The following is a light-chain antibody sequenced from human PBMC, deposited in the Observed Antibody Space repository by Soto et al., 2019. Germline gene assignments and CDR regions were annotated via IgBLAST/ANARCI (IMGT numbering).Light chain of an antibody. V-gene: IGKV3-15*01. J-gene: IGKJ1*01. CDR1: HTVDIN. CDR2: GAS. CDR3: LQYFNWWT. Sequence: IVLTQSPATLSVSLGERATLSCRASHTVDINLAWYQQRPGQAPRLLVYGASTRATAIPARFSGSGSGTEFTLTISSLQSEDFAIYYFLQYFNWWTFGQGTKVDIK.